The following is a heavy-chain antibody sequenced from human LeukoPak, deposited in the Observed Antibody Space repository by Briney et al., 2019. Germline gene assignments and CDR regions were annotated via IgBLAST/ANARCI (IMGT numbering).Heavy chain of an antibody. CDR3: ARGSQANWNDFGWFDP. Sequence: GASVKVSCKASGYTFTGHFMHWVRQTPGQGLEWVGWISPNSGATNYAVRFQGRISITSDTSSGTAYMELSRLRPADTAVYYCARGSQANWNDFGWFDPWGQGTLVTVSS. J-gene: IGHJ5*02. CDR2: ISPNSGAT. V-gene: IGHV1-2*02. CDR1: GYTFTGHF. D-gene: IGHD1-1*01.